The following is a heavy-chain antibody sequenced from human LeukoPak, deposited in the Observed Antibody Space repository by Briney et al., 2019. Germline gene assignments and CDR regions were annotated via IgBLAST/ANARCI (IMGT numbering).Heavy chain of an antibody. D-gene: IGHD5-24*01. Sequence: GGSLRLSCAASGFRFSDYSMNWVRQAPGKELEWISYIGISSGNTNYADSVKGRFTISGDKAKNSLYLQMNSLRVEDTAVYYCARDYKYAFDNWGQGTLVTVSS. V-gene: IGHV3-48*01. CDR2: IGISSGNT. J-gene: IGHJ4*02. CDR1: GFRFSDYS. CDR3: ARDYKYAFDN.